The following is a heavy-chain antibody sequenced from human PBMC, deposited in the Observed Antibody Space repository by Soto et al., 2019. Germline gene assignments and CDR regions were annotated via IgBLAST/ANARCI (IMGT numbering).Heavy chain of an antibody. CDR3: AKVXLLYGSGSSYYYYGMDV. CDR1: GFTFSSYG. Sequence: GGSLRLSCAASGFTFSSYGMHWVRQAPGKGLEWVAVISYDGSNKYYADSVKGRFTISRDNSKNTLYLQMNSLRAEDTAVYYCAKVXLLYGSGSSYYYYGMDVWGQGTTVTVSS. V-gene: IGHV3-30*18. CDR2: ISYDGSNK. J-gene: IGHJ6*02. D-gene: IGHD3-10*01.